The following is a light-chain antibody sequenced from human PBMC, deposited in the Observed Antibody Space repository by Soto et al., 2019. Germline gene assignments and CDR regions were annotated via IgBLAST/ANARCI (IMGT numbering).Light chain of an antibody. J-gene: IGLJ1*01. CDR2: DTK. Sequence: QAVVTQEPSLTVSPGGTVTLTCGSSTGAVTSGHYPYWFQQKPGQAPRTFIYDTKNKHSWTPARFSGSLLGDKAALTLSGAQPEDEAEYYCLLFYSGVRVFGTGTRSPS. CDR3: LLFYSGVRV. V-gene: IGLV7-46*01. CDR1: TGAVTSGHY.